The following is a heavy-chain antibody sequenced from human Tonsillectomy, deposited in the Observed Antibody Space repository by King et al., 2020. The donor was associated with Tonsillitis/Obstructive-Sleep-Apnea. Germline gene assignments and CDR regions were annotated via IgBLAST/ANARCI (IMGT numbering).Heavy chain of an antibody. CDR1: GYNFTHFW. J-gene: IGHJ4*02. CDR3: ASQSSGWLDY. V-gene: IGHV5-51*01. CDR2: IYFGDSDS. Sequence: QLVQSGAEVKKPGASLKISCELSGYNFTHFWVVWVRQLPGKGLDWMGIIYFGDSDSRYSPSFQGQVTISVDKSITTAYLQWSSLKASDTALYYCASQSSGWLDYWGQGTLVTVSS. D-gene: IGHD6-19*01.